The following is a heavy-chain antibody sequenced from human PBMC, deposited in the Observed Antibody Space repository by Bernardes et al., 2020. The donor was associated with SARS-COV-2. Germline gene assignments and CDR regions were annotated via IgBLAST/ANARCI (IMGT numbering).Heavy chain of an antibody. CDR2: ISSSSTTT. J-gene: IGHJ4*02. CDR3: ARVSRVRIELFHYQRENDI. D-gene: IGHD2-21*01. Sequence: GGSLRLSCAASGFTFRDYGMNWVRRATGKGLEWVSYISSSSTTTYYTDSVRGRFTISRDNAKNSLFLQMNSLRAEDTAVYYCARVSRVRIELFHYQRENDIWGQGTLVTVSS. CDR1: GFTFRDYG. V-gene: IGHV3-48*01.